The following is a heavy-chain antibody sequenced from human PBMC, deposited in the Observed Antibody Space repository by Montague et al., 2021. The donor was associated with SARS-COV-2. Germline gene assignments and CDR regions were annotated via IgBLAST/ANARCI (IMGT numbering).Heavy chain of an antibody. Sequence: SETLSLTCAVYGGSFSGYYWSWIRQPPGKGLEWIGEINHSGSINXNPSLKSRVTISVDTSKNQFSLKLSSVTAADTAVYYCARVPDYYDSSGYYFDAFVIWGQGTMVTVSS. CDR2: INHSGSI. D-gene: IGHD3-22*01. J-gene: IGHJ3*02. V-gene: IGHV4-34*01. CDR3: ARVPDYYDSSGYYFDAFVI. CDR1: GGSFSGYY.